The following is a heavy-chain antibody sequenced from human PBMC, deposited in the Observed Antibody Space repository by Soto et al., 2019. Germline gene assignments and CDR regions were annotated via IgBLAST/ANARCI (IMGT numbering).Heavy chain of an antibody. Sequence: EVQLLESGGGLVQPGGSLRLSCAASGFTFSNYAVTWVRQAPGKGLEWVSTISGSGGSTYYADSVKGRFTISRDNSKHTLYLQMNSLRAEDTAVYHGAKDQGSSWYEIDYWGQGALVSVSS. CDR2: ISGSGGST. J-gene: IGHJ4*02. CDR3: AKDQGSSWYEIDY. D-gene: IGHD6-13*01. V-gene: IGHV3-23*01. CDR1: GFTFSNYA.